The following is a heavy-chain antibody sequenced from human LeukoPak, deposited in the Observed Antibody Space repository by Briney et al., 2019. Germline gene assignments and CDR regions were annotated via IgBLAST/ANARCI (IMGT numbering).Heavy chain of an antibody. V-gene: IGHV3-23*01. Sequence: PGGSLRLSCAASGFTFSSYAMGWVRQAPGKGLEWVSSVMGGGITTYYADSMKGRFTISRDNSKDTLFLQINSLRAEDTATYYCAKASTRDSGYYFDSWGQGTLVTVSS. CDR2: VMGGGITT. J-gene: IGHJ4*02. CDR1: GFTFSSYA. D-gene: IGHD3-22*01. CDR3: AKASTRDSGYYFDS.